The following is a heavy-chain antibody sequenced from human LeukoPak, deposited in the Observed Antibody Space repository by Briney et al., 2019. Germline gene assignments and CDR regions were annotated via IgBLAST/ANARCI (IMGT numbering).Heavy chain of an antibody. V-gene: IGHV3-48*02. Sequence: GGSLRLSCAASGFTFSSYSMNWGRQAPGKGLEWVSYSGSSSNTIYYADSVKGRFTISRDNAKNSLYLQMNSLRDEDTAVYYCARGDAFHIWGQGTMVTVSS. CDR1: GFTFSSYS. J-gene: IGHJ3*02. CDR3: ARGDAFHI. CDR2: SGSSSNTI.